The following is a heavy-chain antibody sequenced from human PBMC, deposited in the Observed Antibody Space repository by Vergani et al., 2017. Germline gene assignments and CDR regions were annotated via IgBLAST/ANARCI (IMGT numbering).Heavy chain of an antibody. D-gene: IGHD6-13*01. CDR1: GYTFTNYG. Sequence: QVQLVQSGAEVKKPGASVKVSCKTSGYTFTNYGISWVRQAPGQGLEWMGWINPNSGGTNYAQKFQGRVTMTRDTSISTAYMELSRLRSDDTAVYYCAREVRARDIAAAAQTPYYYYGMDVWGQGTTVTVSS. V-gene: IGHV1-2*02. J-gene: IGHJ6*02. CDR3: AREVRARDIAAAAQTPYYYYGMDV. CDR2: INPNSGGT.